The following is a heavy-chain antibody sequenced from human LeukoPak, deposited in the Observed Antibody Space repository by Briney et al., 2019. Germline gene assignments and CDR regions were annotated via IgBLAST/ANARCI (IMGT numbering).Heavy chain of an antibody. V-gene: IGHV4-59*08. CDR2: IYYSGST. CDR3: ARHYDTSGYWFYFGY. D-gene: IGHD3-22*01. J-gene: IGHJ4*02. CDR1: GGSISSYY. Sequence: SETLSLTCTVSGGSISSYYWSWIRQPPGKGLEWIGYIYYSGSTNYNPSLKSRVTISVDTSKNQFSLKLSSVTAADTAVYYCARHYDTSGYWFYFGYWGQGTLLTASS.